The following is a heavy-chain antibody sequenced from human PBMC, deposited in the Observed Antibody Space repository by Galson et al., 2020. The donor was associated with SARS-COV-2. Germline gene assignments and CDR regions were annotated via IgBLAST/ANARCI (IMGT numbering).Heavy chain of an antibody. J-gene: IGHJ6*02. CDR3: ARDARWELLLPIRYYGMDV. CDR2: ILPIFGTA. D-gene: IGHD1-26*01. CDR1: GGTFSSYA. V-gene: IGHV1-69*01. Sequence: KISCKASGGTFSSYAISWVRQAPGQGLEWMGGILPIFGTANYAQTFQGRVTITADESTSTAYMELSSLRSEDTAVYYCARDARWELLLPIRYYGMDVWCQGTTVTVSS.